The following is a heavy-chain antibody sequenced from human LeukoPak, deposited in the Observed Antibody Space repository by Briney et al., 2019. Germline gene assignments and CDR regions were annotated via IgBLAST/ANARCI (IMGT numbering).Heavy chain of an antibody. CDR1: GYTFTSFR. CDR3: ARDGPPFGYYDSSGSPYYFDY. D-gene: IGHD3-22*01. V-gene: IGHV1-18*01. Sequence: GASVKVSCKASGYTFTSFRISWVRQAPGQGLEWMGWISAYNGNTDYAQKLQGRVTMTTDTSTSTAYMALRSLRSDDTAVYYCARDGPPFGYYDSSGSPYYFDYWGQGTLVTVSS. CDR2: ISAYNGNT. J-gene: IGHJ4*02.